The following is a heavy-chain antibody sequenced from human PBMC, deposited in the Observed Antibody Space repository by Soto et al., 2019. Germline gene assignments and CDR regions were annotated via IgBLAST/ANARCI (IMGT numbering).Heavy chain of an antibody. Sequence: GGSLRLSCAASGFTFSSYGMHWVRQAPGKGLEWVAVISYDGSNKYYADSVKGRFTISRDNSRNTLYLQMNSLRAEDTAVYYCAKDQTNHGSGSYWPGYYFDYWGQGTLVTVSS. D-gene: IGHD3-10*01. CDR3: AKDQTNHGSGSYWPGYYFDY. J-gene: IGHJ4*02. CDR2: ISYDGSNK. CDR1: GFTFSSYG. V-gene: IGHV3-30*18.